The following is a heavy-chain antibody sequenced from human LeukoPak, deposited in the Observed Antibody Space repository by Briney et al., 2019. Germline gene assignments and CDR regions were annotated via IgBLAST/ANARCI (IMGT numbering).Heavy chain of an antibody. CDR3: ARDSLGLWKGPSSWVEDYYYGMDV. CDR1: GYTFTSYG. CDR2: ISAYNGNT. V-gene: IGHV1-18*01. Sequence: ASVKVSCKASGYTFTSYGISWVRQAPGQGLEWMGWISAYNGNTNYAQKLQGRVTMTTDTSTSTAYMELRSLRSDDTAVYYCARDSLGLWKGPSSWVEDYYYGMDVWGQGTTVTVSS. J-gene: IGHJ6*02. D-gene: IGHD6-13*01.